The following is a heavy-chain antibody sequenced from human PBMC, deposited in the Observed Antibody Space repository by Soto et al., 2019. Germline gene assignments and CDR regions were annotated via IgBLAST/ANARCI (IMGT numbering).Heavy chain of an antibody. V-gene: IGHV4-34*01. CDR2: INHSGST. CDR3: ARGRTTVTTPYYYYRDV. CDR1: GGSFSGYY. Sequence: QVQLQQWGAGLLKPSETLSLTCAVYGGSFSGYYWSWIRQPPGKGLEWIGEINHSGSTNYNPSLNSRVTISVDTSKNQFSLKLSSVTAADTAVYYCARGRTTVTTPYYYYRDVWGKGTTVTVSS. J-gene: IGHJ6*03. D-gene: IGHD4-17*01.